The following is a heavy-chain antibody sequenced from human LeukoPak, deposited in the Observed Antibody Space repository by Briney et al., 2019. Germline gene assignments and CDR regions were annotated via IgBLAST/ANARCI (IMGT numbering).Heavy chain of an antibody. Sequence: KPSETLSLTCTVSGGSISSSSHYWGWIRQPPGKGLEWIGSIYYSGSTYYNLSLKSRVTISLGTSKNQFSLKLTSVTAADTAVYYCARGGVIVNLQHWGQGTLVTVSS. J-gene: IGHJ1*01. D-gene: IGHD3-16*02. CDR1: GGSISSSSHY. V-gene: IGHV4-39*07. CDR3: ARGGVIVNLQH. CDR2: IYYSGST.